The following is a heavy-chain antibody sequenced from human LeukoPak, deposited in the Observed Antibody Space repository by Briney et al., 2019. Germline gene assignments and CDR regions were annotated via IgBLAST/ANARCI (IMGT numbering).Heavy chain of an antibody. CDR1: GYTSTSYG. Sequence: ASVKVSCKASGYTSTSYGISWVRQAPGRGLEWMGWISAYNGNTNYAQKLQGRVTMTTDTSTSTAYMELRSLRSDDTAVYYCAREGTVTNYYYYYYMDVWGKGTTVTVSS. J-gene: IGHJ6*03. V-gene: IGHV1-18*01. CDR3: AREGTVTNYYYYYYMDV. CDR2: ISAYNGNT. D-gene: IGHD4-17*01.